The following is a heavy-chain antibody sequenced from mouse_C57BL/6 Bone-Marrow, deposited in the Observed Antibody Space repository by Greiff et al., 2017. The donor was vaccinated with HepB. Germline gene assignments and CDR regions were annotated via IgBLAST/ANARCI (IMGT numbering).Heavy chain of an antibody. D-gene: IGHD1-1*01. CDR2: ISNGGGST. Sequence: EVQRVESGGGLVQPGGSLKLSCAASGFTFSDYYMYWVRQTPEKRLEWVAYISNGGGSTYYPDTVKGRFTISRDNAKNTLHLQMSRLKSEDTAMYYCARDYYGSSGFDYWGQGTTLTVSS. J-gene: IGHJ2*01. V-gene: IGHV5-12*01. CDR1: GFTFSDYY. CDR3: ARDYYGSSGFDY.